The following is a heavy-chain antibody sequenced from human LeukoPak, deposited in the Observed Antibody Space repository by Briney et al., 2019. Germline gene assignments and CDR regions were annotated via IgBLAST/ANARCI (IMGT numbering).Heavy chain of an antibody. J-gene: IGHJ4*02. Sequence: PSETLSLTCTVSGGSISNYYWSWIRHPPGKGLEWVGYINSSGSTVYNPSLKSRVTISVDTSKKQFSLMLSSVTAADTAVYYCARRYSSSWYVEGYFDYWGQGTLVTVSS. D-gene: IGHD6-13*01. CDR2: INSSGST. CDR1: GGSISNYY. CDR3: ARRYSSSWYVEGYFDY. V-gene: IGHV4-59*08.